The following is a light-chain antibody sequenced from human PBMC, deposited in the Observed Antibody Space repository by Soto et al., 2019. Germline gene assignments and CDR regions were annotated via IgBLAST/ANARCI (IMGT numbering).Light chain of an antibody. Sequence: QSVLTQPPSVSGAPGQRVTISCTGSRSNIGAGYAVHWYQPLPGTAPKLLIYDNTNRPSGVPDRFSASESGTSASLAITGLQSEDEADYYCQSYDTSLSASVFGGGTKLTVL. CDR1: RSNIGAGYA. CDR3: QSYDTSLSASV. CDR2: DNT. V-gene: IGLV1-40*01. J-gene: IGLJ2*01.